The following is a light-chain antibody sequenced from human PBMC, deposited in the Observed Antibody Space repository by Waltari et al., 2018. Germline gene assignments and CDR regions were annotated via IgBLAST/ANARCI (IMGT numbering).Light chain of an antibody. CDR2: GTS. CDR3: QQYNNWPPT. V-gene: IGKV3-15*01. CDR1: QSVSSN. J-gene: IGKJ4*01. Sequence: DIVMTQSPATLSVSPGERATLSCRASQSVSSNLAWYQQKPGQAPRFLIHGTSTRATGIPARFSGSGSATEFTLTISSLQSEDFAVYYCQQYNNWPPTFGGGTKVEIK.